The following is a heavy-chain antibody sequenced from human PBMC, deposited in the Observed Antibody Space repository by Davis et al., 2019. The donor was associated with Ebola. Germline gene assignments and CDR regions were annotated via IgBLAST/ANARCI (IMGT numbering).Heavy chain of an antibody. V-gene: IGHV4-59*01. CDR2: IYDTGYT. CDR3: ARYNWNFGGFDP. Sequence: SETLSLTCKVSGGSMESYYWTWIRQPPGKGLEWMGYIYDTGYTTYSPSLKSRATLSVDTSKNQFSLKLTSVTAADTAVYYCARYNWNFGGFDPWGQGTLVIVSS. CDR1: GGSMESYY. D-gene: IGHD1-20*01. J-gene: IGHJ5*02.